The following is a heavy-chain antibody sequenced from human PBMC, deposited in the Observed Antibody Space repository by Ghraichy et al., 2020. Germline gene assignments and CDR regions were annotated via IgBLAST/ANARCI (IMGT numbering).Heavy chain of an antibody. J-gene: IGHJ4*02. CDR3: AKAVHYDSSGQYPY. V-gene: IGHV3-23*01. CDR2: ISASGDST. CDR1: GFTFSSYV. Sequence: GGSLRLSCAASGFTFSSYVMGWVRQAPGKGLEWVSDISASGDSTYYADSVKGRFTISRDNSKNTLYLQMNSLRAEDTAVYYCAKAVHYDSSGQYPYWGQGTLVTVSS. D-gene: IGHD3-22*01.